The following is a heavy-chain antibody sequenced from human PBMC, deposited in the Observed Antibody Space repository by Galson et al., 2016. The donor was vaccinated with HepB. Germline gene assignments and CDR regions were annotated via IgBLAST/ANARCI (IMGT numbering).Heavy chain of an antibody. J-gene: IGHJ4*02. Sequence: SLRLSCAASGFTFSTYTLNWVRQAPGKGLEWVSSIKNSNSDVYYEDSVKGRFTISKDNAKNSLYLRMNSLRAEDTAVYYCAKGQQLAYFDYWGQGTLVTVSS. V-gene: IGHV3-21*04. D-gene: IGHD6-13*01. CDR1: GFTFSTYT. CDR3: AKGQQLAYFDY. CDR2: IKNSNSDV.